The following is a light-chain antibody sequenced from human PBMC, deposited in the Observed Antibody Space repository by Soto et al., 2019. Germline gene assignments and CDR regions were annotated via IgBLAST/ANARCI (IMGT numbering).Light chain of an antibody. V-gene: IGLV1-44*01. CDR2: NNN. Sequence: VLTQPPSASTTPGQRVTISCSGSSSNIGSNTVNWYQQLPGTAPKLLIYNNNQRPSGVPDRISGSKSATSASLAISGLQSEDEADYYCAAWDDSLNGVLFGGGTKLTVL. CDR3: AAWDDSLNGVL. CDR1: SSNIGSNT. J-gene: IGLJ2*01.